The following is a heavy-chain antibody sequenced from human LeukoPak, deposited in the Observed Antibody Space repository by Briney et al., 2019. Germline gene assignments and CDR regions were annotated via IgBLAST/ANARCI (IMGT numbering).Heavy chain of an antibody. D-gene: IGHD2-2*02. CDR1: GITVSSNY. Sequence: GGSLSLSCAASGITVSSNYMSWVRQAPGKGPEWVSVIYRGSRTYYADSVKGRFTISMDNSKNTLYLQMNSLRAEDTAVYYCARVPLEFSSSTNCYRYYYIDLWGKGTTVTVSS. V-gene: IGHV3-53*01. J-gene: IGHJ6*03. CDR3: ARVPLEFSSSTNCYRYYYIDL. CDR2: IYRGSRT.